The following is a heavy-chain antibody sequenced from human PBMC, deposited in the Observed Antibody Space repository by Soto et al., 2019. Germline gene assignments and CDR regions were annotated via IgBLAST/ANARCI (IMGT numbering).Heavy chain of an antibody. CDR1: GFSLSNARMG. D-gene: IGHD3-22*01. V-gene: IGHV2-26*01. J-gene: IGHJ6*03. CDR3: ARSPYYYKRYMYV. Sequence: QVTLKESGPVLVQPTETLTLTCTDSGFSLSNARMGVSWIRQPPGKALEWLAHIFSNDEKSYSTSLKSRLTISKDTSKSQVVLTMTNMDPVDTATYYGARSPYYYKRYMYVWGTGTTVTVSS. CDR2: IFSNDEK.